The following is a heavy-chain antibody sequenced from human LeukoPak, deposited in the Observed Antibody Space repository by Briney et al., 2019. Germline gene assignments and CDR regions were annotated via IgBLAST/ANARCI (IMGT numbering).Heavy chain of an antibody. CDR2: INHSGST. CDR1: GGSFSGYY. Sequence: KSSETLSLTCAVYGGSFSGYYWSWIRQPPGKGLEWIGEINHSGSTNYNPSLKSRVTISVDTSKNQFSLKLSSVTAADTAVYYCARSLDFYYDSSGYKPRRYFQHWGQGTLVTVSS. D-gene: IGHD3-22*01. CDR3: ARSLDFYYDSSGYKPRRYFQH. J-gene: IGHJ1*01. V-gene: IGHV4-34*01.